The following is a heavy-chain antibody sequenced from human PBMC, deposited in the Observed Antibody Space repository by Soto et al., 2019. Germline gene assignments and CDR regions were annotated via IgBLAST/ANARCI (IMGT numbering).Heavy chain of an antibody. J-gene: IGHJ4*02. CDR2: ISGTSGST. Sequence: EVQVLDSGGGLVQPGGSLRLSCAASGFTFNNYAMNWVRQAPGKGLEWVATISGTSGSTYYADSVKGRFTISRDNSKNTLYLQMNSLRVEDTAVYYCAKDRLGGNFDYWGQGTQVTVSS. V-gene: IGHV3-23*01. CDR1: GFTFNNYA. CDR3: AKDRLGGNFDY.